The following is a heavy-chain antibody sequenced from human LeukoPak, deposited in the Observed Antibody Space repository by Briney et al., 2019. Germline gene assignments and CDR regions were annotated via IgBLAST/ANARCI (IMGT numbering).Heavy chain of an antibody. J-gene: IGHJ4*02. CDR2: ISGSGGST. V-gene: IGHV3-23*01. D-gene: IGHD6-19*01. Sequence: GGSLRLSCAASGFTFSSYAMSWVRQAPGKGLEWVSAISGSGGSTYYADSVKGRFTISRDNSKNTLYLHMNSLRTEDTAVYYCARDRVWLDYFDYWGQGTLVTVSS. CDR1: GFTFSSYA. CDR3: ARDRVWLDYFDY.